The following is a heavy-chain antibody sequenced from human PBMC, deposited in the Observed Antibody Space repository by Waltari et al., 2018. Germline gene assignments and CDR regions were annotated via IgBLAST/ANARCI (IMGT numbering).Heavy chain of an antibody. Sequence: QVQLQESGPGLVKPSETLSLTCTVSGGSISSYYWSWIRQPPGKGLEWIGYIYYSGSTNYNPSLKSRVTLSVDTTKNQCSLKLSSVTAADTAVYYCARGPNRYYFDYWGQGTLVTVSS. CDR2: IYYSGST. CDR3: ARGPNRYYFDY. V-gene: IGHV4-59*01. D-gene: IGHD7-27*01. J-gene: IGHJ4*02. CDR1: GGSISSYY.